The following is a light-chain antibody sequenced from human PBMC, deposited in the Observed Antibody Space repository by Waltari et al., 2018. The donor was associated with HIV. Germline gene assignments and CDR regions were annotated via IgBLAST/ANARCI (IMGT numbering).Light chain of an antibody. J-gene: IGLJ1*01. CDR2: EVS. V-gene: IGLV2-23*02. CDR1: RSDVGSYVL. Sequence: QSALTQPASVSGSPGQSITISSTGTRSDVGSYVLVSWYQKHPDKAPKLMIYEVSKRPSGVSKRFSGSKSGNTASLTISGLQAEDEADYYCCSYAGSSTHVFGGGTKVTVL. CDR3: CSYAGSSTHV.